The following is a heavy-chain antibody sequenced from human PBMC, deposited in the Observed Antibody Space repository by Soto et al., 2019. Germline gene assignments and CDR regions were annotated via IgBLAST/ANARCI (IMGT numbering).Heavy chain of an antibody. D-gene: IGHD1-26*01. CDR3: ERNLVGAHSFDI. J-gene: IGHJ3*02. CDR2: IISIFGAG. CDR1: GGTFSSYA. Sequence: QVQLVQSGAEVKKPGSSVKVSCKASGGTFSSYAISCVRQAPGQGLEWMGGIISIFGAGNYAQKVQGRVTITADEATSSAVLDISSLGYEDTDVYYCERNLVGAHSFDIGGQVTIVNGSS. V-gene: IGHV1-69*19.